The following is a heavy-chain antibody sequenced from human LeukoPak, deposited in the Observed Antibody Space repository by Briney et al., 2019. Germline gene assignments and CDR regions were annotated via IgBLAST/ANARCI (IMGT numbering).Heavy chain of an antibody. CDR3: ARGNSQFDP. J-gene: IGHJ5*02. Sequence: PSETLSLTCAVYGGSFSGYYWSWIRQPPGKGLEWIGEINHSGSTNYNPSLKSRVTISVDTSKNQFSLKLSSVTAADTAVYYCARGNSQFDPWGQGTLVTVSS. V-gene: IGHV4-34*01. CDR2: INHSGST. CDR1: GGSFSGYY.